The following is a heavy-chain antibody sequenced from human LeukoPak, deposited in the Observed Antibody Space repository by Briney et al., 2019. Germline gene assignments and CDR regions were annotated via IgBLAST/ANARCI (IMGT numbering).Heavy chain of an antibody. CDR2: INNNGGRT. J-gene: IGHJ4*02. Sequence: GGSLRLSCSASGFIFSNYDMHWVRQAPGKGLEYVSAINNNGGRTYYADSVKGRFTVSRDNPKNTLYLQMSSLRAEDTAVYYCVKMYDGYWGQGTLITVSS. CDR3: VKMYDGY. V-gene: IGHV3-64D*06. D-gene: IGHD3-3*01. CDR1: GFIFSNYD.